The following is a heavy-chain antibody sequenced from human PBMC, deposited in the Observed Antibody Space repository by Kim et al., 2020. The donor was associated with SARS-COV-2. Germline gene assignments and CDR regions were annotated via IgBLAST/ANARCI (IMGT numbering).Heavy chain of an antibody. J-gene: IGHJ4*02. CDR1: GFTFGTYA. CDR3: ARDPGITPHHYFDF. D-gene: IGHD2-15*01. V-gene: IGHV3-23*01. Sequence: GGSLRLSCAASGFTFGTYAMSWVRQAPGKGLECVSAISGPGGSTYYADSVKGRFTISRDNSKNTLYLQMNSLTAEDTAVYYCARDPGITPHHYFDFWVQGSLVTVSS. CDR2: ISGPGGST.